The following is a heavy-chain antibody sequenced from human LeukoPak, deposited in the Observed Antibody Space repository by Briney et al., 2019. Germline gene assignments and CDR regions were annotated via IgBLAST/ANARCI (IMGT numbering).Heavy chain of an antibody. D-gene: IGHD3-22*01. CDR3: ARAKYDSSGYYYSGFDI. CDR2: IKQDGSEK. V-gene: IGHV3-7*04. CDR1: GFTFSSYW. J-gene: IGHJ3*02. Sequence: GGSLRLFCAASGFTFSSYWMSWVRQAPGKGLEWVANIKQDGSEKYYVDSVKGRFTISRDNAKNSLYLQMNSLRAEDTAVYYCARAKYDSSGYYYSGFDIWGQGTMVTVSS.